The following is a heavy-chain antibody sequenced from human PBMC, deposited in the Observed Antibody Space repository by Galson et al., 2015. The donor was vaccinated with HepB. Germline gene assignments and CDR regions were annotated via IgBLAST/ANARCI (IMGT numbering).Heavy chain of an antibody. J-gene: IGHJ3*02. CDR2: ISWNSGSI. V-gene: IGHV3-9*01. CDR1: GFTFSDHF. CDR3: AKDMVYYYDSDAFDI. D-gene: IGHD3-22*01. Sequence: SLRLSCAASGFTFSDHFMDWVRHAPGKGLEWVSGISWNSGSIGYADSVKGRFTISRDNAKNSLYLQMNSLRAEDTALYYCAKDMVYYYDSDAFDIWGQGTMVTVSS.